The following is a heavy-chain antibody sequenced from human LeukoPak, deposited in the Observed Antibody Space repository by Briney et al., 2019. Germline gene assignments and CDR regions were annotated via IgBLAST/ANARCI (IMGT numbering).Heavy chain of an antibody. V-gene: IGHV3-30*03. CDR2: ISYDGSNK. J-gene: IGHJ4*02. CDR3: ARDLRAGYSTSGFDY. Sequence: PGGSLRLSCAASGFTFSSYGMHWVRQAPGKGLEWVAVISYDGSNKYYADSVKGRFTISRDNSKNTLYLQMNSLRAEDTAVYYCARDLRAGYSTSGFDYWGQGTLVTVSS. D-gene: IGHD3-9*01. CDR1: GFTFSSYG.